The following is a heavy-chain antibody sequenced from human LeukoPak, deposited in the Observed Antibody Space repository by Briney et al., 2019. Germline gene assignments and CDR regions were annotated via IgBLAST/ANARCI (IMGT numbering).Heavy chain of an antibody. D-gene: IGHD3-3*01. V-gene: IGHV3-74*01. CDR1: GFSFSSYW. Sequence: GGSLRLSCAASGFSFSSYWMHWVRQAPGKGLEWVSRINSDGSSTTYADSVKGRSPIPRDNAKNTLYLHMSSLRAEDTGVYYCARAVRAHPPADFWGQGTLVTVSS. CDR3: ARAVRAHPPADF. J-gene: IGHJ4*02. CDR2: INSDGSST.